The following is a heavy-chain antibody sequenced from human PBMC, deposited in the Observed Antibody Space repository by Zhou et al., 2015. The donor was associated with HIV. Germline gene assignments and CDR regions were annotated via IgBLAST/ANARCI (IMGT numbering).Heavy chain of an antibody. J-gene: IGHJ4*02. V-gene: IGHV1-69*08. CDR1: GGTFSSYT. Sequence: QVQLVQSGAEVKKPGSSVKVSCKASGGTFSSYTISWVRQAPGQGLEWMGRIIPILGIANYAQKFQGRVTITADKSTSTAYMELSSLRSEDTAVYYCARDRGNTAPFSGWFVDFDYWGQGTLVTVSS. CDR3: ARDRGNTAPFSGWFVDFDY. D-gene: IGHD6-19*01. CDR2: IIPILGIA.